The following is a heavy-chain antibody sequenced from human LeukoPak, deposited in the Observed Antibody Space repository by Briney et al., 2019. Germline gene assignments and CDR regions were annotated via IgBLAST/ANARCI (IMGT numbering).Heavy chain of an antibody. Sequence: PGGSLRLSCAASGFTFSDCYMSWIRQAPGMGLEWVSYISSSGSTIYYADFVKGRFTISRDSAKNSLYLQMNSLRAEDTAVYYCARGKYYNDSRGYYYFDYWGQGTLVTVSS. J-gene: IGHJ4*02. CDR1: GFTFSDCY. CDR2: ISSSGSTI. V-gene: IGHV3-11*01. D-gene: IGHD3-22*01. CDR3: ARGKYYNDSRGYYYFDY.